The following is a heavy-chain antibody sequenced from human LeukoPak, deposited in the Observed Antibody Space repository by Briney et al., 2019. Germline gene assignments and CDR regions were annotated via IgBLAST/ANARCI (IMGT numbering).Heavy chain of an antibody. CDR3: ARGREPLWWTFYRQNYYFDY. D-gene: IGHD2-21*01. V-gene: IGHV4-34*01. Sequence: PSETLSVTCAGYGASFSGYYWSWIRQPPGKGLEWIGEINHSGSTNYNPSLKSRVTISVDTSKNQFSLKLSSVTAADTAVYYCARGREPLWWTFYRQNYYFDYWGQGTLVTVSS. CDR2: INHSGST. J-gene: IGHJ4*02. CDR1: GASFSGYY.